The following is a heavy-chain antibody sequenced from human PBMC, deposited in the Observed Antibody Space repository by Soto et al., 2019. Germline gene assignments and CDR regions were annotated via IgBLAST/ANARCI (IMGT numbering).Heavy chain of an antibody. Sequence: GGSLRLSCAASGGTFSSYAMSGGRQAPGKGLEWVSAISGSGGSTYYADSVKGRFTISRDNSKNTLYLQMNSLRAEDTAVYYCAKASRAVAYYFDYWGQGTLVTVSS. CDR2: ISGSGGST. J-gene: IGHJ4*02. D-gene: IGHD6-19*01. CDR1: GGTFSSYA. V-gene: IGHV3-23*01. CDR3: AKASRAVAYYFDY.